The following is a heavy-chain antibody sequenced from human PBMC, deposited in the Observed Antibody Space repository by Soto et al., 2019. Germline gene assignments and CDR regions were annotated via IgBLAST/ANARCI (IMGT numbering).Heavy chain of an antibody. CDR3: ARGHLNSIAARPELDY. D-gene: IGHD6-6*01. CDR2: ISAYNGNT. J-gene: IGHJ4*02. CDR1: GYTFTSYG. Sequence: ASVKVSCKASGYTFTSYGISWVRQAPGQGLEWMGWISAYNGNTNYAQKLQGRVTMTTDTSTSTAYMELSSLRSEDTAVYYCARGHLNSIAARPELDYWGQGTLVTVSS. V-gene: IGHV1-18*01.